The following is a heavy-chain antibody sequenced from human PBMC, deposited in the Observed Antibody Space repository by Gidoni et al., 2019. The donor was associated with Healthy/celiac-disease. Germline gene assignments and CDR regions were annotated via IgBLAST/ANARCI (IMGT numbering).Heavy chain of an antibody. Sequence: QVQLQQWGAGLLKPSETLSLTCAVYGGSFSGYYWSWIRQPPGKGLEWIGEINHSGSTNYNPSLKSRVTISVDTSKNQFSLKLSSVTAADTAVFYCARVARVASLRYYDSSGNYFDYWGQGTLVTVSS. CDR1: GGSFSGYY. CDR3: ARVARVASLRYYDSSGNYFDY. D-gene: IGHD3-22*01. V-gene: IGHV4-34*01. J-gene: IGHJ4*02. CDR2: INHSGST.